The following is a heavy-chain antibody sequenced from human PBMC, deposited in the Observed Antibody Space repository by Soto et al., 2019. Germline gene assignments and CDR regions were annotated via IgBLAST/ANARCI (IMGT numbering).Heavy chain of an antibody. Sequence: SGPTLVNPTQTLTLTCTFSGFSLSTSGMCVSWIRQPPGKALEWLARIDWDDDKYYSTSLKTRLTISKDTSKNQVVLTMTNMDSLDTATSYCARRPDNGHSGWAEYFEHWGQVTLVTVSS. CDR2: IDWDDDK. CDR1: GFSLSTSGMC. D-gene: IGHD4-17*01. CDR3: ARRPDNGHSGWAEYFEH. V-gene: IGHV2-70*11. J-gene: IGHJ1*01.